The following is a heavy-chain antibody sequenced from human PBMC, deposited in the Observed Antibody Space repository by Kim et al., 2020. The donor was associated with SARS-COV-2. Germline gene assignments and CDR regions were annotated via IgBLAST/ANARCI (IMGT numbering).Heavy chain of an antibody. J-gene: IGHJ4*02. CDR3: AKDYGPKGFPFFDY. CDR1: GFTFTTHA. V-gene: IGHV3-23*01. D-gene: IGHD2-15*01. CDR2: IEGGGAT. Sequence: GGSLRLSCIISGFTFTTHAMTWVRQAPGKGLEWVSGIEGGGATFYAGSVKGRFTISRDDSKNTVFLQMNNLGVEDTAVYYCAKDYGPKGFPFFDYWGQGILVTVSS.